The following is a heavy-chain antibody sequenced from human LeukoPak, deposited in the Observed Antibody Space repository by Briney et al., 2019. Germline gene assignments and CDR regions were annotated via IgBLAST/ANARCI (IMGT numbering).Heavy chain of an antibody. CDR2: ISWNGNSI. V-gene: IGHV3-9*01. Sequence: PGGSLRLPCAASGFTFDDYAMHWVRQAPGQGLEWVSGISWNGNSIDYADSVKGRFTISRDNAKNSLYLQMNSLRAEDSALYFCAKTTSGYASSFACWGQGTLVTVSS. CDR1: GFTFDDYA. D-gene: IGHD2-2*01. J-gene: IGHJ4*02. CDR3: AKTTSGYASSFAC.